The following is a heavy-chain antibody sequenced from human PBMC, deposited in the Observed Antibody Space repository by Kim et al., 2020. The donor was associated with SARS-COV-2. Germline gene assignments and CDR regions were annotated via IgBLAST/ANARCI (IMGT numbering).Heavy chain of an antibody. Sequence: GGSLRLSCAASGFTFDDYAMHWVRQAPGKGLEWVSLISGDGGSTYYADSVKGRFTISRDNSKNSLYLQMNSLRTEDTALYYCAKDIISIAAAGTSWFRYYYYYGMDVWGQGTTVTVSS. V-gene: IGHV3-43*02. CDR1: GFTFDDYA. CDR3: AKDIISIAAAGTSWFRYYYYYGMDV. CDR2: ISGDGGST. D-gene: IGHD6-13*01. J-gene: IGHJ6*02.